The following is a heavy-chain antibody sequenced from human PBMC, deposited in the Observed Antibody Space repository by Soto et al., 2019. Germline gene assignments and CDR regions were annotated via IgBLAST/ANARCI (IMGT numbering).Heavy chain of an antibody. V-gene: IGHV4-39*07. CDR3: AREREQGNWFDP. J-gene: IGHJ5*02. CDR2: IYYSGSI. CDR1: NGSISSSDYY. D-gene: IGHD3-10*02. Sequence: SETLSLTCTVSNGSISSSDYYWGWIRQPPGKGLEWIATIYYSGSIYYNPSLKSRVTISVDTSKNQFSLKLSSVTAADTAVYYCAREREQGNWFDPWGQGTLVTAPQ.